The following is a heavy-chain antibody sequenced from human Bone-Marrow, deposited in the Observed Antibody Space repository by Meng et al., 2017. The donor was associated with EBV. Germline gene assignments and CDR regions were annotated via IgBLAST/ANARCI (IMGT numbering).Heavy chain of an antibody. J-gene: IGHJ5*02. V-gene: IGHV3-30*18. Sequence: QEQLVESGGGVVQPGRSLRLSCAASGFIFSGYGFHWVRQAPGKGPEWVAIIPSDASHNKYYADSVKGRFTISRDNSKNTLYLQMNSLKIEDTAVDYCAKDLSGRFDPWGQGTLVTVSS. CDR2: IPSDASHNK. CDR1: GFIFSGYG. D-gene: IGHD1-14*01. CDR3: AKDLSGRFDP.